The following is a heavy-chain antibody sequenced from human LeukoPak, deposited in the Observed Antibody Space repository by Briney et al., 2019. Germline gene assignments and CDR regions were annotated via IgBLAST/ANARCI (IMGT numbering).Heavy chain of an antibody. CDR3: RRVGWRSPGWLDP. J-gene: IGHJ5*02. D-gene: IGHD1-26*01. CDR2: INPYSGGT. V-gene: IGHV1-2*02. Sequence: ASVKVSCKASGYTVTSYVINWVGQPTGQGLEWMGWINPYSGGTNYAQKFQGRLTMTREPSINTPYTELSRSRSEANAALYQRRVGWRSPGWLDPWGQGTLVTVSS. CDR1: GYTVTSYV.